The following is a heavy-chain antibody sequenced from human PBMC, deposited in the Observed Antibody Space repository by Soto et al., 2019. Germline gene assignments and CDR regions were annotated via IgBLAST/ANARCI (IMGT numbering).Heavy chain of an antibody. CDR3: ARHRHPRGTVGATSPLDP. D-gene: IGHD1-26*01. Sequence: SLRLSCAISGFSVSSNYLSWVRQAPGKGLEWVSVHYSGGSTYYADSVQGRFTISRDKSNNTLYLQMRRVRAEDTAVYFCARHRHPRGTVGATSPLDPWGQGTQVTVSS. CDR2: HYSGGST. J-gene: IGHJ5*02. V-gene: IGHV3-53*01. CDR1: GFSVSSNY.